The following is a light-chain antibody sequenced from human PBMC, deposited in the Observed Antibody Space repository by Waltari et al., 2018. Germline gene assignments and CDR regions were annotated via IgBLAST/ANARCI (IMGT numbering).Light chain of an antibody. Sequence: HSALAQPASASGSPGQSITISCTGTSSDAGGYNYVSWYQQHPGKAPRLMIYDVNNRPSGVSNRFSGSKSGNTASLTISGLQAEDEADYYCSSFTRTNSWVFGGGTKLTVL. J-gene: IGLJ3*02. V-gene: IGLV2-14*03. CDR2: DVN. CDR3: SSFTRTNSWV. CDR1: SSDAGGYNY.